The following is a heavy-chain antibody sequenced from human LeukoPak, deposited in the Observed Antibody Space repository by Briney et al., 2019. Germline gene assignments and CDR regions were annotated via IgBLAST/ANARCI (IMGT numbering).Heavy chain of an antibody. CDR1: GYTFTGYY. CDR3: ARSTIQLWLPDY. J-gene: IGHJ4*02. D-gene: IGHD5-18*01. Sequence: GASVKVSCKASGYTFTGYYMHWVRQAPGQGLEWIGRINPNSGGTNYAQKFQGRVTMTRDTSISTAYMELSRLRSDDTAVYYCARSTIQLWLPDYWGQGTLVTVSS. CDR2: INPNSGGT. V-gene: IGHV1-2*06.